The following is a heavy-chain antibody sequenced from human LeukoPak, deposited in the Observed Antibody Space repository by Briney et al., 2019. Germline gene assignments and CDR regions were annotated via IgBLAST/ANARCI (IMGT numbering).Heavy chain of an antibody. CDR3: ARDNIYYYGSGSSAYYYYYGMDV. Sequence: SETLSLTCTVSGGSISSYYWSWIRQPPGKGLEWIGYIYYSGSTNYNPSLKSRVTISVDTSKNQFSLKLSSVTAADTAVYYCARDNIYYYGSGSSAYYYYYGMDVSGQGTTVTVSS. V-gene: IGHV4-59*01. CDR1: GGSISSYY. D-gene: IGHD3-10*01. J-gene: IGHJ6*02. CDR2: IYYSGST.